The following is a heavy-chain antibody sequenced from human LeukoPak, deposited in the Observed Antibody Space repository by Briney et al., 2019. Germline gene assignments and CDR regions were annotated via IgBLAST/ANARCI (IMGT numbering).Heavy chain of an antibody. CDR1: GFTFGDYA. V-gene: IGHV3-49*04. CDR3: SESTVTGE. Sequence: TGGSLRLSCTASGFTFGDYAMSWVRQAPGKGLEWVGFIRSKAYGGTTEYAASVKGKFTISRDDSKSFAYLQMNSLKTEDTAVYYCSESTVTGEWGQGTLVTVSS. CDR2: IRSKAYGGTT. J-gene: IGHJ4*02. D-gene: IGHD4-11*01.